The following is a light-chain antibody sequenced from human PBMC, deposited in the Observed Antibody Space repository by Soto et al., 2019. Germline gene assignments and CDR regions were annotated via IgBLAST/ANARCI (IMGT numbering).Light chain of an antibody. CDR1: QSISSW. V-gene: IGKV1-5*03. J-gene: IGKJ1*01. CDR3: QQYNSYSWT. CDR2: KAS. Sequence: DIQMTQSPSTLSASVGDRVTITCRASQSISSWLAWYQQKPGKAPKLLIYKASSLESGVPSRFSGSGSGTEFTLTISSLQPDDFATYCSQQYNSYSWTFGQGTKVEIK.